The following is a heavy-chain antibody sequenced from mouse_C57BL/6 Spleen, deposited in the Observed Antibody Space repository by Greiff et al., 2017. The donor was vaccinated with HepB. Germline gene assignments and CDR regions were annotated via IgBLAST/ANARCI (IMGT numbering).Heavy chain of an antibody. J-gene: IGHJ3*01. D-gene: IGHD2-5*01. CDR2: INPSTGGT. Sequence: EVQLQQSGPELVKPGASVKISCKASGYSFTGYYMNWVKQSPEKSLEWIGEINPSTGGTTYNQKFKAKATLTVDKSSSTAYMQLKSLTSEDSAVYYCARKGAYYSNSWFAYWGQGTLVTVSA. CDR3: ARKGAYYSNSWFAY. V-gene: IGHV1-42*01. CDR1: GYSFTGYY.